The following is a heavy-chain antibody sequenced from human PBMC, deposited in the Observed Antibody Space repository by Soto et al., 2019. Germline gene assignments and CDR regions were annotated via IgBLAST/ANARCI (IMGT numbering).Heavy chain of an antibody. D-gene: IGHD4-17*01. CDR2: IYYSGST. Sequence: TLSLTCTVSGGSVSSGSYYWSLIRQPPGKGLEWIGYIYYSGSTNYNPSLKSRVTISVDTSKNQFSLKLSSVTAADTAVYYCASCDYYYYYYGMDVWGQGTTVTVSS. V-gene: IGHV4-61*01. J-gene: IGHJ6*02. CDR1: GGSVSSGSYY. CDR3: ASCDYYYYYYGMDV.